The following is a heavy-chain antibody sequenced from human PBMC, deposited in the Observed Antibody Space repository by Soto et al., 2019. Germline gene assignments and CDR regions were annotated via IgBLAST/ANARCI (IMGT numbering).Heavy chain of an antibody. V-gene: IGHV4-30-2*01. D-gene: IGHD4-17*01. J-gene: IGHJ4*02. CDR2: IYHSGST. CDR1: GGSINSGAYS. CDR3: ARGALRWSTSWDFDY. Sequence: QLQLQESGSGLVKPSQTLSLTCAVSGGSINSGAYSWSWIRQPPGKGLEWIGYIYHSGSTYYNPSRKSRVTLSVDRSQHQFSLTLSSVTAAATAMYYCARGALRWSTSWDFDYWGQGTLVTVSS.